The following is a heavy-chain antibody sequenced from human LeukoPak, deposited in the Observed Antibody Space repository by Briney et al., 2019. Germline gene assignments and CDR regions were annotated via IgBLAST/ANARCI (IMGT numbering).Heavy chain of an antibody. CDR2: INSDGRWT. J-gene: IGHJ4*02. Sequence: GGSLRLSCAASGSYWMHWVRQAPGKGLVWVSHINSDGRWTSYADSVKGRFTISKDNAKNTVYLQMNNLRAEDTAVYYCVSFYETYWGRGTLVPVSS. D-gene: IGHD2/OR15-2a*01. V-gene: IGHV3-74*01. CDR1: GSYW. CDR3: VSFYETY.